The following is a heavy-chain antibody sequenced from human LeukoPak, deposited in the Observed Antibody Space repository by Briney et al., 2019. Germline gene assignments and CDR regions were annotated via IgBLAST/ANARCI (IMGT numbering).Heavy chain of an antibody. V-gene: IGHV4-39*01. CDR2: IYYSGST. CDR1: GGSISSSSYY. D-gene: IGHD2-15*01. Sequence: PSETLSLTCTVSGGSISSSSYYWGWIRQPPGKGLEWIGSIYYSGSTYYNPSLKSRVTISVDTSKNQFSLKLSSVTAADTAVYYCARSEVVAATLDYWGQGTLVTVSS. CDR3: ARSEVVAATLDY. J-gene: IGHJ4*02.